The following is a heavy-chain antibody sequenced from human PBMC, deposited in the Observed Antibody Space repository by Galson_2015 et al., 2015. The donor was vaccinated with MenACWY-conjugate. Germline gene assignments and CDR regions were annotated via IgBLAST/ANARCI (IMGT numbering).Heavy chain of an antibody. J-gene: IGHJ4*02. CDR1: GFIFNTCC. Sequence: SLKLSCAASGFIFNTCCMNWVRHAPGKGLEWISRINPGGSNTTYSDYVKDRFTISRDNAKNTMYLQMNSLRPEDTAVFYCAKSRGPSFYFDSWGQGTLVTVSS. CDR2: INPGGSNT. V-gene: IGHV3-74*01. CDR3: AKSRGPSFYFDS.